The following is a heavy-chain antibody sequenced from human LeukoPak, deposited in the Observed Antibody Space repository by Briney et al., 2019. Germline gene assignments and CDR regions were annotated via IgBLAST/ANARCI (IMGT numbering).Heavy chain of an antibody. Sequence: PGGSLRLSCAASGFTVSSNCMTWVRQAPGMGLEWVSVLCSGGSTYYADSVKGRLTISTDNSKNTLYLQMNSLRAEDTAVYYCARKVGYGYALDYWGQGTLVTVSS. CDR3: ARKVGYGYALDY. J-gene: IGHJ4*02. CDR2: LCSGGST. CDR1: GFTVSSNC. V-gene: IGHV3-53*01. D-gene: IGHD5-18*01.